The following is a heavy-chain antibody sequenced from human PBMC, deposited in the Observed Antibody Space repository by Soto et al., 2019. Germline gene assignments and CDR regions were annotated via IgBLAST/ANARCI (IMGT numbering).Heavy chain of an antibody. Sequence: GASVKVSCKASGGTFSSYAISWVRQAPGQGLEWMGGIIPIFGTANYAQKFQGRVTITADESTSTAYMELSSLRSEDTAVYYCAREMGYSSGWDHYYYYGMDVWGQGTTVTV. CDR1: GGTFSSYA. V-gene: IGHV1-69*13. CDR2: IIPIFGTA. D-gene: IGHD6-19*01. J-gene: IGHJ6*02. CDR3: AREMGYSSGWDHYYYYGMDV.